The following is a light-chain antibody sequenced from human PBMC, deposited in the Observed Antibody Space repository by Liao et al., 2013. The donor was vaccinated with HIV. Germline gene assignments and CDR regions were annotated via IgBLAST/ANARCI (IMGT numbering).Light chain of an antibody. Sequence: SYVLTQPPSVSVSPGQTASITCSGDKLGDEYASWYQQKPGQSPVLVVYQDTRRPSGIPERFSASNSGNTATLTISGTEATDEADYYCQTWDADDVVFGGGTRLTVL. J-gene: IGLJ2*01. V-gene: IGLV3-1*01. CDR3: QTWDADDVV. CDR2: QDT. CDR1: KLGDEY.